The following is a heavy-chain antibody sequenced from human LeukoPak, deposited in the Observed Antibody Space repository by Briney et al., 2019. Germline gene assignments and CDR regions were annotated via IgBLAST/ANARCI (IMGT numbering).Heavy chain of an antibody. CDR3: AKVPTSFYTASWGFDN. J-gene: IGHJ4*02. D-gene: IGHD5-18*01. CDR1: GFTFSSYA. CDR2: ISGSESST. Sequence: GGSLRLSCAASGFTFSSYAMSWVRQAPGKGLEWVSAISGSESSTYYADSVRGRFTISRDNSKNTLYLQMNSLRSEDTAVYYCAKVPTSFYTASWGFDNWGQGTLVTVSS. V-gene: IGHV3-23*01.